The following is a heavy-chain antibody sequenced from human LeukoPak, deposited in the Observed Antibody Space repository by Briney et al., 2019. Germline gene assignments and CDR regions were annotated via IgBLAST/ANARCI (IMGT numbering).Heavy chain of an antibody. CDR2: FYYRGST. Sequence: PSETLSLTCAVSGGSISIYHWSWIRQPPGKGLEWIGYFYYRGSTNYNPSLKSRVTISVDTSKNQFSLKLSSVTAADTAVYYCARGAIAAAGAWDNRFDPWGQGALVTVSS. CDR1: GGSISIYH. J-gene: IGHJ5*02. V-gene: IGHV4-59*01. CDR3: ARGAIAAAGAWDNRFDP. D-gene: IGHD6-13*01.